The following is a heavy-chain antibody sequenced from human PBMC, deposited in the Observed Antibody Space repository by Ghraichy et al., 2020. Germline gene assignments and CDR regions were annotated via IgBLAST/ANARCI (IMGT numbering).Heavy chain of an antibody. V-gene: IGHV3-15*01. CDR1: GFTFSNAW. CDR2: IKSKTDGGTT. D-gene: IGHD3-10*01. CDR3: TTTYYGSGSVY. J-gene: IGHJ4*02. Sequence: GGPLRLSCAASGFTFSNAWMSWVRQAPGKGLEWVGRIKSKTDGGTTDYAAPVKGRFTISRDDSKNTLYLQMNSLKTEDTAVYYCTTTYYGSGSVYWGQGTLVTVSS.